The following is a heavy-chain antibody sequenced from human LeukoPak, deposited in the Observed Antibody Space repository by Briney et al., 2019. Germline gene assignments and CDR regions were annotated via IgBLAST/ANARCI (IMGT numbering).Heavy chain of an antibody. J-gene: IGHJ4*02. V-gene: IGHV3-23*01. CDR1: LFTFSSYG. Sequence: GGSLRLSCAASLFTFSSYGMSWVRQAPGKGLEWVSAISGSGGTTYYADSVKGRFTISRDNSKNTLYLQMNSLRAEDTAVYYCAKANSGGRHFDYWGQGTLVTASS. CDR2: ISGSGGTT. D-gene: IGHD3-16*01. CDR3: AKANSGGRHFDY.